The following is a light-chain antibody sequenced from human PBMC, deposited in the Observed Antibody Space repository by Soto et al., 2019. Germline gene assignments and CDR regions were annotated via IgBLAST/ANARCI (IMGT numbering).Light chain of an antibody. V-gene: IGKV1-9*01. J-gene: IGKJ2*01. CDR3: QQLDSYPIYT. Sequence: DIQLTQSPSFLSASVGDRVTITCRATQDINSYLAWYQQKPGNAPNLLIYAASTLQSGVPSRFSGSDSGTEYTLTITNLQPEDCATYYCQQLDSYPIYTFGQGTKLEI. CDR2: AAS. CDR1: QDINSY.